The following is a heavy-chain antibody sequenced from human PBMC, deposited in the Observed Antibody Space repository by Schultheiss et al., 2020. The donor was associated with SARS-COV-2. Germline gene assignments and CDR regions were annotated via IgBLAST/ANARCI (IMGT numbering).Heavy chain of an antibody. V-gene: IGHV3-21*01. CDR2: ITSNSSYI. CDR1: GFTFSNYS. Sequence: GESLKISCAASGFTFSNYSMNWVRQAPGKGLEWVSSITSNSSYIYYADSVKGRFTISRDNAKTSLYLQMNSLRAEDTAVYYCARDLQYYDFWSGYFLYYMDVWGKGTTVTVSS. D-gene: IGHD3-3*01. J-gene: IGHJ6*03. CDR3: ARDLQYYDFWSGYFLYYMDV.